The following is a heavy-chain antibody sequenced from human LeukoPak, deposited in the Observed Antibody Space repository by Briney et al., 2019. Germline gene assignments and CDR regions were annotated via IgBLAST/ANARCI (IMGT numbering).Heavy chain of an antibody. CDR1: GFTFISYA. V-gene: IGHV3-23*01. CDR3: AKDGYGSGSYYTLNFDY. CDR2: PSGSGAST. J-gene: IGHJ4*02. D-gene: IGHD3-10*01. Sequence: PGGSLRLSCAASGFTFISYAMIWVRQAPGKGLEWVSTPSGSGASTSFADYVKGRFTISRDNSKRTLYLQMNSLRAEDTAVYYCAKDGYGSGSYYTLNFDYWGQGTLVTVSS.